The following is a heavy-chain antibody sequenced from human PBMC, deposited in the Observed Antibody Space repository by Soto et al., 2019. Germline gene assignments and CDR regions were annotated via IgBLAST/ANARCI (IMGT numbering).Heavy chain of an antibody. V-gene: IGHV1-69*06. J-gene: IGHJ6*02. D-gene: IGHD3-22*01. CDR2: IISIFGTA. CDR3: ARGSVGYYDSSGYLPRYYYGMDV. Sequence: QVQLVQSGAEVKKPGSSVKVSCKASGGTFSSYAISWVRQAPGQGLEWMGGIISIFGTANYAQKFQGRVTITADKSTSTAYMELSSLRSEDTAVYYCARGSVGYYDSSGYLPRYYYGMDVWGQGTTVTVSS. CDR1: GGTFSSYA.